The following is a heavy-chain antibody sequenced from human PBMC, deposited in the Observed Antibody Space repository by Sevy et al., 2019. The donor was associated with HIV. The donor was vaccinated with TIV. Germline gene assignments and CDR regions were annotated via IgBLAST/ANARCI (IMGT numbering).Heavy chain of an antibody. D-gene: IGHD3-10*01. CDR3: ARDYYGSGSYYEFVY. Sequence: SETLSLTCTVSGFSISSDYYWGWIRQPPGKGLVWIGSIYDGGSTYYNPSLKSRVTISIDTSKNQFSLKLSSVTAADTAVYYCARDYYGSGSYYEFVYWGQGTLVTVSS. CDR2: IYDGGST. V-gene: IGHV4-38-2*02. J-gene: IGHJ4*02. CDR1: GFSISSDYY.